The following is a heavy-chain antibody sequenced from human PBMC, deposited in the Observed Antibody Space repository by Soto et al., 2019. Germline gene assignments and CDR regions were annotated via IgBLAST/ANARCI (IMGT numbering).Heavy chain of an antibody. D-gene: IGHD3-16*01. CDR1: GFSVTASN. Sequence: EVHLVETGGDLIQPAGSLRLSCAASGFSVTASNMNWVRQAPGKGLEWVSVIFGADETYYADSVRGRFTISRDNSKNTVYLQMDSLRTEDTALYYCARGGFDWGQGTLVTVSS. CDR3: ARGGFD. J-gene: IGHJ4*02. V-gene: IGHV3-53*02. CDR2: IFGADET.